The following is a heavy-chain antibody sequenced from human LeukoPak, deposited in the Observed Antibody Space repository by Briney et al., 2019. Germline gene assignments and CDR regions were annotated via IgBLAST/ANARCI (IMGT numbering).Heavy chain of an antibody. CDR2: INHSGST. Sequence: SETLSLTCAVYGVSFSGYYWSWIRQPPGKGREWIGEINHSGSTNYNPSLKSRVTISVDTSKNQFSLKLSSVTAADTAVYYCARDWGFGDSEDWFDPWGQGTLVTVSS. D-gene: IGHD3-10*01. J-gene: IGHJ5*02. CDR1: GVSFSGYY. CDR3: ARDWGFGDSEDWFDP. V-gene: IGHV4-34*01.